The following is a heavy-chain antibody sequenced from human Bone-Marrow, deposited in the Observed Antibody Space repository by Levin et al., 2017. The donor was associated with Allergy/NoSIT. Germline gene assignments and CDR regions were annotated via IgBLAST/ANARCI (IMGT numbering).Heavy chain of an antibody. D-gene: IGHD3-16*01. CDR3: AGGPRRSY. V-gene: IGHV3-53*01. J-gene: IGHJ4*02. Sequence: GGSLRLSCAVSGFTVSNNYMSWVRQAPGKGLEWVSLIYSDGTIDYADSVKGRFTISRDNSKNTLSLQMNSLTADDTAVYYCAGGPRRSYWGQGTLVTVSS. CDR1: GFTVSNNY. CDR2: IYSDGTI.